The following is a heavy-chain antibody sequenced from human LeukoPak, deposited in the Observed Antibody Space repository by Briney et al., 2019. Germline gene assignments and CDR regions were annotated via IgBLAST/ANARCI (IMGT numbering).Heavy chain of an antibody. J-gene: IGHJ4*02. Sequence: SETLSLTCTVSGASLSSSSYYWGWIRQPPGTGLEWIGSIYYSGSTYYNPSLKSRVSISIDTSKNQFSLNLSSVTAADTAVYYCARRAVGTFDYWGQGTLVTVSS. D-gene: IGHD6-13*01. V-gene: IGHV4-39*01. CDR3: ARRAVGTFDY. CDR1: GASLSSSSYY. CDR2: IYYSGST.